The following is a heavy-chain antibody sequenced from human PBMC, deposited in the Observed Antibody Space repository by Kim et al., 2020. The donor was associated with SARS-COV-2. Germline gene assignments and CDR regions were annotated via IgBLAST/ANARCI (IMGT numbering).Heavy chain of an antibody. CDR2: MNNDGSII. CDR1: GFTFSSTW. Sequence: GGSLRLSCAASGFTFSSTWMHWVRQAPGEGLVWVSRMNNDGSIINYADSVKGRFTVSRDNTKNTLYLQMNSLRAEDTALYYCATAGKYRFDNWGQGTLVT. CDR3: ATAGKYRFDN. J-gene: IGHJ4*02. V-gene: IGHV3-74*01. D-gene: IGHD6-6*01.